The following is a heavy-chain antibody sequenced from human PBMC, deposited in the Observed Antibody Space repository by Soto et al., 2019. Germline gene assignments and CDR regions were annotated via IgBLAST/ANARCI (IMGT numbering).Heavy chain of an antibody. CDR1: GFNIRDHY. J-gene: IGHJ4*02. CDR2: TRNKGESYTT. CDR3: VREGFFTLDF. Sequence: EVQLVESGGGLVQPGGSLRLSCAASGFNIRDHYMDWVRQAPGKGLEWVGLTRNKGESYTTEHAASVKGRFVISRDDSKNSVYLQMNRLKTEDTAVYYCVREGFFTLDFWGQGTLVTVSS. V-gene: IGHV3-72*01.